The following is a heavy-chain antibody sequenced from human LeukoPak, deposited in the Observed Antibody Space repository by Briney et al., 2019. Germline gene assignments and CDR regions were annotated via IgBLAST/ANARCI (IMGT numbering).Heavy chain of an antibody. J-gene: IGHJ4*02. CDR3: AKDQYYDSRGLLNFDY. CDR1: GFTFSSYG. Sequence: GGSLRLSCAASGFTFSSYGMSWVRQAPGKGLEWVSAISGSGGSTYYADSVKGRFTISRDNSKNTLYLQMNSLRAEDTAVYYCAKDQYYDSRGLLNFDYWGQGTLVTVSS. D-gene: IGHD3-22*01. V-gene: IGHV3-23*01. CDR2: ISGSGGST.